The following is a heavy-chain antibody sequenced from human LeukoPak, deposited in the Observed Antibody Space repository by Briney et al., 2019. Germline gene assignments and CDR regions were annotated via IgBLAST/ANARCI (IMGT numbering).Heavy chain of an antibody. V-gene: IGHV4-61*08. CDR2: ISPSGST. D-gene: IGHD4-11*01. J-gene: IGHJ6*03. CDR1: GGSISSGDYY. CDR3: ARTPYGNYYGYYFYMDV. Sequence: TSETLSLTCTVSGGSISSGDYYWSWIRQPPGKGLECIGHISPSGSTNYKPSLKSRVTMSVDTSKNQFSLNLSSVTAADTAVYYCARTPYGNYYGYYFYMDVWGNGTTVTVS.